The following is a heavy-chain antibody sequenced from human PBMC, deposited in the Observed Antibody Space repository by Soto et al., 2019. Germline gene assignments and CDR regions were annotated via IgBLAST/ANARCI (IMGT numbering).Heavy chain of an antibody. D-gene: IGHD1-26*01. CDR1: GFTFSDHY. Sequence: PGGSLRLSCAASGFTFSDHYMSWIRQAPGKGLEWVSYISSNTIYTTYADSLEGRFTISRDNAKNLLYLQMTNVRVEDTAVYYCVRDLGSSEATDQWGQGTMVTVYS. V-gene: IGHV3-11*06. CDR2: ISSNTIYT. CDR3: VRDLGSSEATDQ. J-gene: IGHJ4*02.